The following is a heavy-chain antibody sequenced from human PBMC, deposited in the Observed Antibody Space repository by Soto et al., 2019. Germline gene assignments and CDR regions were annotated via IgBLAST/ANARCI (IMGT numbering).Heavy chain of an antibody. CDR3: ARWGTTGGLDV. Sequence: VQLVESGGGVVQPGTSLRLSCVGSGFTFRSYVIHWVRQAPGKGLEWVALTSYDGSNNFYVDSVKGRFTISRHNSRNTVELQMDSLRFEDTALYYCARWGTTGGLDVWGQGTLVSVSS. D-gene: IGHD3-16*01. V-gene: IGHV3-33*05. CDR2: TSYDGSNN. CDR1: GFTFRSYV. J-gene: IGHJ4*02.